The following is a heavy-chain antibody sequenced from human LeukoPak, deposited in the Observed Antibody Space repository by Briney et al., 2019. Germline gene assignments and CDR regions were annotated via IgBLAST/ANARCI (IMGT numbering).Heavy chain of an antibody. D-gene: IGHD1-1*01. CDR1: GGTFRHYA. CDR3: ATGEAYNWNDPSMFDP. CDR2: IIPILDIA. V-gene: IGHV1-69*04. J-gene: IGHJ5*02. Sequence: SVKVSCKASGGTFRHYAFTWVRQAPRQGLEWMGRIIPILDIANYAQNFQGRVTITADKSTSTAYMELSSLRSEDTAVYYCATGEAYNWNDPSMFDPWGQGTLVTVSS.